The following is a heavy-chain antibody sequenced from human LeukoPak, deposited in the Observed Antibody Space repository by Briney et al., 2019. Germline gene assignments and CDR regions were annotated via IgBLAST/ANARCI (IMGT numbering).Heavy chain of an antibody. CDR1: GGSFSGYY. CDR3: ARYNYYDSSGYFPTDY. J-gene: IGHJ4*02. CDR2: INHSGST. D-gene: IGHD3-22*01. V-gene: IGHV4-34*01. Sequence: SETLSLTCAVYGGSFSGYYWSWIRQPPGKGLEWIGEINHSGSTNYNPSLKSRVTISVDTSKNQFSLKLSSVTAADTAVYYCARYNYYDSSGYFPTDYWGQGTLVTVSS.